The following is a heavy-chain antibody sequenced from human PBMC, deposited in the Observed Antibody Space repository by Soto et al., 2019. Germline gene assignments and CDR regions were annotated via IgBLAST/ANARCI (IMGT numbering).Heavy chain of an antibody. CDR1: GFTFSSYA. J-gene: IGHJ4*02. CDR2: ISGSGGST. Sequence: GGSLRLSCAASGFTFSSYAMSWVRQAPGKGLEWVSAISGSGGSTYYADSVKGRFTISRDNSKNTLYLQMNSLRAEDTAVYYCAKGVVPNSSQQQLVREHFDYWGQGTLVTVSS. V-gene: IGHV3-23*01. CDR3: AKGVVPNSSQQQLVREHFDY. D-gene: IGHD6-13*01.